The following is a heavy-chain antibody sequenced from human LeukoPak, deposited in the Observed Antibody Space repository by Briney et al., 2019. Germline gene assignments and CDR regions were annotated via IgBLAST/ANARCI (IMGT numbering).Heavy chain of an antibody. J-gene: IGHJ4*02. Sequence: ASVKVSCKASGGTFSSYAISWVRQAPGQGLEWMGGIIPIFGTANHAQKFQGRVTITTDESTSTAYMELSSLRSEDTAVYYCARDRGRARLRGMALGYWGQGTLVTVSS. CDR3: ARDRGRARLRGMALGY. CDR2: IIPIFGTA. V-gene: IGHV1-69*05. D-gene: IGHD3-16*01. CDR1: GGTFSSYA.